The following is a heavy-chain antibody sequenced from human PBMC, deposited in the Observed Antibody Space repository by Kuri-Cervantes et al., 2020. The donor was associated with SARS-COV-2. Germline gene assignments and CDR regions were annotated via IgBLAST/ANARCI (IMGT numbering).Heavy chain of an antibody. J-gene: IGHJ4*02. Sequence: GGSLRLACAASGFTFSSYAMYWVRQAPGKGLEWVAVISYDGSNKYYADSVKGRFIISRDNSKNTLDLQMNSLRAEDTAVYYCARDRAPAWSGYFDYWGQGTLVTVSS. V-gene: IGHV3-30-3*01. D-gene: IGHD3-3*01. CDR3: ARDRAPAWSGYFDY. CDR2: ISYDGSNK. CDR1: GFTFSSYA.